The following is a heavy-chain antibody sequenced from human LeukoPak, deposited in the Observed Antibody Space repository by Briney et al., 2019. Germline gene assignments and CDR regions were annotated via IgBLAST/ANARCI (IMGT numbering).Heavy chain of an antibody. Sequence: PGGSLRLSCATSGFTVNSNYMTWVRQAPGKGLEWVSVIYRSGSTYYADSVKGRFTISRDYSKNTLYLQMNILRAEDTAVYYCLSSYFGSGDYWGQGTLVTVSP. CDR1: GFTVNSNY. CDR3: LSSYFGSGDY. V-gene: IGHV3-66*01. D-gene: IGHD3-10*01. CDR2: IYRSGST. J-gene: IGHJ4*02.